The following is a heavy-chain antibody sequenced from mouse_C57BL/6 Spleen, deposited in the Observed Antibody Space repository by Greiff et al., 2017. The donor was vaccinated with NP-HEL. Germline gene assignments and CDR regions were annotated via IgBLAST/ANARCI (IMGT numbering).Heavy chain of an antibody. CDR1: GYTFTSYW. J-gene: IGHJ3*01. CDR2: IDPSDSYT. Sequence: QVQLQQPGAELVKPGASVKLSCKASGYTFTSYWMQWVKQRPGQGLEWIGEIDPSDSYTNYNQKFKGKATLTVDTSSSTAYMQLSSLTSEDSAVYYCARRVGFAYWGQGTLVTVSA. V-gene: IGHV1-50*01. D-gene: IGHD1-1*02. CDR3: ARRVGFAY.